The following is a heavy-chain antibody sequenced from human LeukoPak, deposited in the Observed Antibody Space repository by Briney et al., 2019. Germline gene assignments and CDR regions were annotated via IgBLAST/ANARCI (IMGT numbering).Heavy chain of an antibody. V-gene: IGHV3-30*02. CDR1: GFTFSSCG. J-gene: IGHJ4*02. Sequence: PGGSLRLSCAASGFTFSSCGMHWVRQAPGKGLEWVAFIRSDGNNKYYADSVKGRFTISRDNSKNTLYLQMNSLRSEDTAVYYCAKDGSGYSYSDYWGQGTLVTVSS. CDR3: AKDGSGYSYSDY. D-gene: IGHD5-18*01. CDR2: IRSDGNNK.